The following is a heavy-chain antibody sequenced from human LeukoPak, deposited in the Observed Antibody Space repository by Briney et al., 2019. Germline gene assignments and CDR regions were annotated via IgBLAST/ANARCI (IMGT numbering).Heavy chain of an antibody. CDR1: GFSVSSYD. CDR3: ARDIHGMDV. J-gene: IGHJ6*02. CDR2: IGTAGDT. V-gene: IGHV3-13*01. Sequence: GGSLRLSCAASGFSVSSYDMHWVRQAPGKGLEWVSGIGTAGDTYFPGSVKGRFTISRDNAKNSLFLQMNSLRAEDTAVYYCARDIHGMDVWGQGTTVTVSS.